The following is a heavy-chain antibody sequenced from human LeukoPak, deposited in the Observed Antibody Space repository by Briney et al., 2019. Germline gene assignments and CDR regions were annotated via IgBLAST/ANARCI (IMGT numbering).Heavy chain of an antibody. Sequence: PGGSLRLSCAASGFTFDDYGMSWVRQAPGKGLEWVSGINWNGGSTGYADSVKGRFTISRDNSKNTLYLQMNSLRAEDTAVYYCAKDYYDSSGNPYDAFDIWGQGTMVTVSS. CDR3: AKDYYDSSGNPYDAFDI. J-gene: IGHJ3*02. V-gene: IGHV3-20*04. CDR1: GFTFDDYG. CDR2: INWNGGST. D-gene: IGHD3-22*01.